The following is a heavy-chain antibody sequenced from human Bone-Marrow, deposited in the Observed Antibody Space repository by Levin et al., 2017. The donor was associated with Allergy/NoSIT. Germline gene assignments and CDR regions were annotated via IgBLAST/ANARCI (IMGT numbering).Heavy chain of an antibody. V-gene: IGHV4-31*02. J-gene: IGHJ4*02. CDR3: ARKDHNSASFHW. CDR2: IHHSGNT. D-gene: IGHD2-15*01. CDR1: GVSINNGDYY. Sequence: KSSETLSLTCSVSGVSINNGDYYWTWIRQHPVKGLEWMGYIHHSGNTYYNPSLKARISISIDTSKNQFSLKLNSMTAADTAVYFCARKDHNSASFHWWGQGTLVTVSS.